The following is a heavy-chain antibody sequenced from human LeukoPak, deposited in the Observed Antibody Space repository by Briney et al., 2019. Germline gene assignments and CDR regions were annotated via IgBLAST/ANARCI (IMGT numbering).Heavy chain of an antibody. J-gene: IGHJ5*02. V-gene: IGHV1-2*02. CDR3: ARGSSRDSSGWYGPGKWFDP. Sequence: RASVKVSCKASGYTFTGYYMHWVRQAPGQGLEWMGWINPNSGGTNYAQKFQGRVTMTRDTSISTAYMELNRLRSDDTAVYYCARGSSRDSSGWYGPGKWFDPWGQGSLVTVSS. D-gene: IGHD6-19*01. CDR1: GYTFTGYY. CDR2: INPNSGGT.